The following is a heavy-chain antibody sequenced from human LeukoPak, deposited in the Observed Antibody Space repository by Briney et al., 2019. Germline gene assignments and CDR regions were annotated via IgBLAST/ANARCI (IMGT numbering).Heavy chain of an antibody. D-gene: IGHD6-13*01. CDR2: IKTDGSST. V-gene: IGHV3-74*01. J-gene: IGHJ4*02. CDR1: GFTFSSYW. CDR3: AKDHGSSDWYYFDY. Sequence: GGSLRLSCAASGFTFSSYWMHWVRQAPGKGLVWVSHIKTDGSSTNYADSVKGRFTISRDNSKNTLYLQMNTLRADDTAVYYCAKDHGSSDWYYFDYWGQGTLVTVSS.